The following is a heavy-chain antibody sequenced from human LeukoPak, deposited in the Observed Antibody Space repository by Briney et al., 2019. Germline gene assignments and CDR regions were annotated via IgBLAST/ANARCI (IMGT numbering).Heavy chain of an antibody. V-gene: IGHV3-30*02. CDR2: TRYDGSNK. D-gene: IGHD1-26*01. CDR1: GFTFSSYG. CDR3: AKDSREGGSFIYCYYYYYMDV. Sequence: GGSLRLSCAASGFTFSSYGMHWVRQAPGKGLEWVAFTRYDGSNKYYADSVKGRFTISRDNSKNTLYLQMNSLRAEDTAVYYCAKDSREGGSFIYCYYYYYMDVWGKGTTVTISS. J-gene: IGHJ6*03.